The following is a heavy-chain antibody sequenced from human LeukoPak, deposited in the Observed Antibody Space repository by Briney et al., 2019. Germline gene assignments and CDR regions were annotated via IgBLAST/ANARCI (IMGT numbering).Heavy chain of an antibody. CDR1: GGSISSYY. CDR2: IYYSGST. J-gene: IGHJ5*02. V-gene: IGHV4-59*01. D-gene: IGHD6-13*01. Sequence: PSETLSLTCTVSGGSISSYYWSWIRQPPGKGLEWIGYIYYSGSTNYNPSLKSRVTISVDTSKNQFSLKLSSVTAADTAVYYYARNLYSSSWYYWFDPWGQGTLVTVSS. CDR3: ARNLYSSSWYYWFDP.